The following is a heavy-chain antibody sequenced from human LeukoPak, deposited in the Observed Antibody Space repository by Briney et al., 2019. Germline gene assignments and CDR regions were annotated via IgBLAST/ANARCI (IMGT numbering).Heavy chain of an antibody. CDR1: GFTFSSYA. J-gene: IGHJ4*02. CDR2: ISGSGGNT. CDR3: AKGPWLAYPYYFDY. V-gene: IGHV3-23*01. Sequence: GGSLRLSCAASGFTFSSYAMSWVRQAPGKGLEWVSAISGSGGNTYFADSAKGRFTISRDNSKNTLYLQMNSLRAEHTAVYYCAKGPWLAYPYYFDYWGQGTLVTVSS. D-gene: IGHD6-19*01.